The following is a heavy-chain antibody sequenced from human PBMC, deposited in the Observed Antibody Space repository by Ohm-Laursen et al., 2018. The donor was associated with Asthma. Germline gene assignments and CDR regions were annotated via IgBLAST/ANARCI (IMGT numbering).Heavy chain of an antibody. D-gene: IGHD3-9*01. J-gene: IGHJ5*02. V-gene: IGHV3-7*01. CDR3: AKDHVLRYFDFLPTNNWFDP. CDR2: IKQDGSEK. Sequence: SLRLSCTASGFTFSSYWMSWVRQAPGKGLEWVANIKQDGSEKYYVDSVKGRFTISRDNAKNSLYLQMNSLRAEDTAVYYCAKDHVLRYFDFLPTNNWFDPWGQGTLVTVSS. CDR1: GFTFSSYW.